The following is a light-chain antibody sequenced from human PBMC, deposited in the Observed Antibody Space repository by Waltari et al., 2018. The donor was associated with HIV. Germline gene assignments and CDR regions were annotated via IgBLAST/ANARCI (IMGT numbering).Light chain of an antibody. CDR1: QGISSY. J-gene: IGKJ1*01. CDR3: QQYYSYPRT. V-gene: IGKV1-8*01. CDR2: AAS. Sequence: AIRMTQSPSSFSASTGDRITITWRASQGISSYLAWYQQKPGKAPKLLIYAASTLQSGVPSRFSGSGSGTDFTLTISCLQSEDFATYYCQQYYSYPRTFGQGTKVEIK.